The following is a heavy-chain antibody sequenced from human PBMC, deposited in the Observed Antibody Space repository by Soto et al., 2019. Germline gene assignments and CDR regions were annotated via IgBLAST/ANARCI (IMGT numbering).Heavy chain of an antibody. J-gene: IGHJ3*02. CDR2: ISGSGGST. D-gene: IGHD2-15*01. Sequence: GGSLRLSCAASGFTFSSYAMSWVRQAPGKGLEWVSAISGSGGSTYYADSVKGRFTISRDNSKNTLYLQMNSLRAEDTAVYYCAKDSSSGSWGFDAFDIWGQGTMVTVSS. CDR3: AKDSSSGSWGFDAFDI. CDR1: GFTFSSYA. V-gene: IGHV3-23*01.